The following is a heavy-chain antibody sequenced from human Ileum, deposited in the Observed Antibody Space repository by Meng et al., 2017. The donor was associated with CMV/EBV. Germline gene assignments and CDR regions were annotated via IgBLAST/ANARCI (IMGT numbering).Heavy chain of an antibody. V-gene: IGHV3-15*01. CDR2: IKRTPAGGPT. CDR3: VTDVPLSGGALDY. Sequence: GGSLRLSCSVSGTTFSDLWMYWVRQAPGKGLEWVGRIKRTPAGGPTDYAAPVKDRFIISRDDSKNTLYLQMNYLKAEDTAIYYCVTDVPLSGGALDYWGQGTLVTVSS. D-gene: IGHD3-10*01. CDR1: GTTFSDLW. J-gene: IGHJ4*02.